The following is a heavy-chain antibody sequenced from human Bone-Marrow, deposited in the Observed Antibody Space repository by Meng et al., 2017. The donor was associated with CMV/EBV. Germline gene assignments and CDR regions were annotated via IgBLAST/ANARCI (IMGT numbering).Heavy chain of an antibody. CDR2: INWYGGST. CDR1: GFIVNCKY. V-gene: IGHV3-20*04. CDR3: ATWGELRFWAYFDY. J-gene: IGHJ4*02. D-gene: IGHD3-3*01. Sequence: GESLKIFCAGSGFIVNCKYMNWVRQAPGKGLEWVSGINWYGGSTGYADSVKGRITISRDNAKTPLYLQMNSLRAEETALYYCATWGELRFWAYFDYWGQGTLVTASS.